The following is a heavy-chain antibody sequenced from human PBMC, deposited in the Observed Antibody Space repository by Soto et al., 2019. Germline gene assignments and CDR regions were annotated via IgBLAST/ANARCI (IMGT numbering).Heavy chain of an antibody. D-gene: IGHD5-12*01. CDR2: IYYSGST. J-gene: IGHJ5*02. CDR3: ARVLATKGPNWFDP. Sequence: SETLSLTCTVSGGSISSGGYYWSWIRQHPGKGLEWIGYIYYSGSTYYNPSLKSRVTISVDTSKNQFSLKLSSVTAADTAVYYCARVLATKGPNWFDPWGQGTLVTVSS. CDR1: GGSISSGGYY. V-gene: IGHV4-31*03.